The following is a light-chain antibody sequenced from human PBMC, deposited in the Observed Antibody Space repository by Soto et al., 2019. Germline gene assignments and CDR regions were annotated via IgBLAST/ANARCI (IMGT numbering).Light chain of an antibody. CDR1: QGISNW. Sequence: DIQMTQSPSSVSASVGDRVTITCRASQGISNWLAWYQQKAGKAPKLLIYATSTLQSGVPSRFRSSGSGTEFPLTVSSLQHDDVPSYYCQQANSFPYTFGQGTKLEIK. CDR3: QQANSFPYT. CDR2: ATS. V-gene: IGKV1-12*01. J-gene: IGKJ2*01.